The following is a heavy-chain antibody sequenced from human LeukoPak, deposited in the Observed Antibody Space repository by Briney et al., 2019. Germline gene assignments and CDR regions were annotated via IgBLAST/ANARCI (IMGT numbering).Heavy chain of an antibody. J-gene: IGHJ4*02. Sequence: GASVKVSCKASGYTFTSYGISWVRQAPGQGLEGRGWISAYNGNTNYAQKLQGRVTMTTDTSTSTAYMELRSLRSDDTAVYYCARSHERYSSSWNSFDYWGQGTLVTVSS. CDR2: ISAYNGNT. V-gene: IGHV1-18*01. CDR3: ARSHERYSSSWNSFDY. D-gene: IGHD6-13*01. CDR1: GYTFTSYG.